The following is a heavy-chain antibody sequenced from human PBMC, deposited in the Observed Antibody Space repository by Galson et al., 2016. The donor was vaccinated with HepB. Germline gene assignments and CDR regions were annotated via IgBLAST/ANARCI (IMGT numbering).Heavy chain of an antibody. V-gene: IGHV3-48*02. CDR2: ISSTSSTI. CDR3: ARDQGNYCSGGNCYGSGALDI. D-gene: IGHD2-15*01. CDR1: GLIFRSYS. Sequence: SLRLSCAASGLIFRSYSMNWVRQAPGKGLEWVSYISSTSSTIFYADSVKGRFTISRDIAKNSLYLQMNSLRDEDTAVYYCARDQGNYCSGGNCYGSGALDIWGQGTMVTVSS. J-gene: IGHJ3*02.